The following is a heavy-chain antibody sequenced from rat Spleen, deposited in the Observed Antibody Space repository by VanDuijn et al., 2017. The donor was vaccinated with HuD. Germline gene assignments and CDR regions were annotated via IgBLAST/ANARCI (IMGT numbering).Heavy chain of an antibody. Sequence: EVQLVESDGGLVQPGRSLKLSCAASGFTFSDYDMAWVRQAPKKGLEWVASISTSGDSSYYRDSVKGRFIVSRDDAKSTLHLQMDSLRSEDTATYYCSTYGGLRNWFAYWGQGTLVTVSS. CDR2: ISTSGDSS. V-gene: IGHV5-27*01. J-gene: IGHJ3*01. CDR3: STYGGLRNWFAY. CDR1: GFTFSDYD. D-gene: IGHD4-1*01.